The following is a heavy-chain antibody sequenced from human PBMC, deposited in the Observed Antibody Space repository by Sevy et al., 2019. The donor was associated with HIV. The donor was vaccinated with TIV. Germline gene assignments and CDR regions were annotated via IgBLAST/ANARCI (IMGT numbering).Heavy chain of an antibody. CDR1: GFTFSDYY. CDR3: ARDASLVRDSGYDSNPYFDY. CDR2: ISSSGSTI. V-gene: IGHV3-11*01. Sequence: GGSLRLSCAASGFTFSDYYMSWIRQAPGKGLEWVSYISSSGSTIYYADSVKGRFTISRDNAKNSLYLQMNSLRAEDTAVYYCARDASLVRDSGYDSNPYFDYWGQGTLVTVSS. J-gene: IGHJ4*02. D-gene: IGHD5-12*01.